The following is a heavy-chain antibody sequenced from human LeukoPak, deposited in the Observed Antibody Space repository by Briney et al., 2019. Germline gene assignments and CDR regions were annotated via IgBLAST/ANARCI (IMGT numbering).Heavy chain of an antibody. CDR1: RFTFSSYA. V-gene: IGHV3-30*04. J-gene: IGHJ4*02. Sequence: RRSLCLSCAPSRFTFSSYAMHWVRQAPGTGLEWGAVISDEGSNKYYAHSVKARFTISRDNSKNTRYLQMNSRRAEDTAVYYCARVLQTPSITMKPLDYWGQGTLVTVSS. CDR2: ISDEGSNK. CDR3: ARVLQTPSITMKPLDY. D-gene: IGHD3-22*01.